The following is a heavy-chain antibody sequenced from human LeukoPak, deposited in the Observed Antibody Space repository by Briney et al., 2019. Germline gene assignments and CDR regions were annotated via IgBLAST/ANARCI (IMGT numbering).Heavy chain of an antibody. V-gene: IGHV3-73*01. CDR2: IRSKANSYAT. D-gene: IGHD3-22*01. CDR3: TSYDRGGYYDFDY. Sequence: PGGSLRLSCAASGFTFSGSAMNWVRQASAKGLEWVGRIRSKANSYATAYAASVKGRFTISRDDSKNTAYLQMNSLKTEDTALYYCTSYDRGGYYDFDYWGQGTLVTVSS. J-gene: IGHJ4*02. CDR1: GFTFSGSA.